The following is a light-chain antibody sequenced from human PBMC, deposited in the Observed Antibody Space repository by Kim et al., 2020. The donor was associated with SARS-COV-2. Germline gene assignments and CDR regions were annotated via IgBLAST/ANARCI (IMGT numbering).Light chain of an antibody. CDR1: GGERSYA. CDR3: QTWGTGIRV. V-gene: IGLV4-69*01. CDR2: LSGDGSH. J-gene: IGLJ2*01. Sequence: AKRRGTVSGGERSYAIGGHQEQAEKGRRYGMKLSGDGSHSEGDGIPDRFSGSSSGAERYLTIYSLQSEDEADYYCQTWGTGIRVFGGGTQLTVL.